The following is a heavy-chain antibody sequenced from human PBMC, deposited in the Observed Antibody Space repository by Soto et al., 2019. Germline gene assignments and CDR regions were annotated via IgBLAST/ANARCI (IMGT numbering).Heavy chain of an antibody. J-gene: IGHJ4*02. CDR1: GVTFSSHW. V-gene: IGHV3-74*01. CDR2: INPDGTRT. CDR3: ARGGLGTFLLDY. D-gene: IGHD3-16*01. Sequence: EVQLVESGGGSVQPGGSLRLSCAASGVTFSSHWIHWVRQVPGKGLVWLSRINPDGTRTNYADSVKGRFAISRDNAENTVYLHMNSLRVEDSAAYYCARGGLGTFLLDYWGQGTLVSVSS.